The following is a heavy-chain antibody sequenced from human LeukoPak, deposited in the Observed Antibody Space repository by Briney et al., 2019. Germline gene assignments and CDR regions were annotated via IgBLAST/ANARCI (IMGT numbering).Heavy chain of an antibody. V-gene: IGHV3-66*01. J-gene: IGHJ4*02. CDR3: ATISDLLYYFDS. CDR1: GFTVSSTY. Sequence: GGSLRLSCAASGFTVSSTYMSGVRQAPGKGLEWVSLIYTGGNTYYADSVKGRFTLSRDNSKNTVYLQMNSLRVEDTAMYYCATISDLLYYFDSWGQGTLVTVSS. CDR2: IYTGGNT.